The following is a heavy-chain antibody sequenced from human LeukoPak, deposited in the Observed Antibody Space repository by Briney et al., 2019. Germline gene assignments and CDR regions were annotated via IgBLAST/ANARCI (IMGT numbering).Heavy chain of an antibody. D-gene: IGHD3-9*01. CDR1: GYTFAGYY. CDR3: ARVPRGDILTGLDH. V-gene: IGHV1-2*02. CDR2: INPNSGGT. Sequence: ASVKVSCKASGYTFAGYYMHWVRQAPGQGLEWMGWINPNSGGTNYAQKFQGRVTMTRDTSISTAYMELRSLRSDDTAVYYCARVPRGDILTGLDHWGQGTLVTVSS. J-gene: IGHJ4*02.